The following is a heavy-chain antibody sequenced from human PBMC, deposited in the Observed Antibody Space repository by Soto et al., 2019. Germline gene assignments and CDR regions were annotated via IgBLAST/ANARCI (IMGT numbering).Heavy chain of an antibody. CDR1: GGSISSYY. V-gene: IGHV4-59*01. J-gene: IGHJ6*02. CDR3: ARDHDYVWGSYRENYGMDV. CDR2: IYYSGST. Sequence: PSETLSLTCTVSGGSISSYYWSWIRQPPGKGLEWIGYIYYSGSTNYNPSLKSRVTISVDTSKNQFSLKLSSVTAADTAVYYCARDHDYVWGSYRENYGMDVWGQGTTVTVSS. D-gene: IGHD3-16*02.